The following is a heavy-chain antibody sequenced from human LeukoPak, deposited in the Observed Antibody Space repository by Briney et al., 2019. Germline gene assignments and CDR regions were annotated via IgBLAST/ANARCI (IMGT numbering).Heavy chain of an antibody. CDR1: GFTFNNYW. V-gene: IGHV3-7*01. CDR2: IKRDGTDK. J-gene: IGHJ4*02. Sequence: GGSLRLSCAASGFTFNNYWMSWVRQAPGKGLEWLANIKRDGTDKYYVGSVEGRFTISRDNAKNSLFLQMSSLRAEDTAIYYCTRALYNTGWYPDYFDSWGQGTLVTVSS. CDR3: TRALYNTGWYPDYFDS. D-gene: IGHD6-19*01.